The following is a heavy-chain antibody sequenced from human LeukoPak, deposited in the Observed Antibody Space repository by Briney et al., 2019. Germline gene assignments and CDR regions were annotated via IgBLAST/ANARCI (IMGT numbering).Heavy chain of an antibody. CDR2: IYYSGST. V-gene: IGHV4-59*12. D-gene: IGHD6-13*01. CDR3: AREEGAAAGTY. CDR1: GGSISSYY. Sequence: PSETLSLTCTVSGGSISSYYWSWIRQPPGKGLEWIGYIYYSGSTNYNPSLKSRVTISVDTSKNQFSLKLSSVTAADTAVYYCAREEGAAAGTYWGQGTLVTVSS. J-gene: IGHJ4*02.